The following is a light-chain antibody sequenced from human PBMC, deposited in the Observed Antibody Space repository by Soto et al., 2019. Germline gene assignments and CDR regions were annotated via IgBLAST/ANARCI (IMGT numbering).Light chain of an antibody. J-gene: IGKJ1*01. Sequence: EIVMTQSPATLSVSPGERVTLSCRASQSVSNNLAWFQQKPGQAPRLLIYGASTRATGIPARFSGSRSGTEFTLTISSLQSEDFAVYYCQQCNNWPLTFGQGTKVEI. CDR1: QSVSNN. V-gene: IGKV3-15*01. CDR2: GAS. CDR3: QQCNNWPLT.